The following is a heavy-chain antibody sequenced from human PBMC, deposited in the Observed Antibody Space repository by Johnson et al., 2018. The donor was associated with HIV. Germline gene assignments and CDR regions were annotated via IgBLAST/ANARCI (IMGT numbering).Heavy chain of an antibody. CDR2: ISYDGSNK. J-gene: IGHJ3*02. D-gene: IGHD7-27*01. V-gene: IGHV3-30*04. CDR1: GFTFSSYA. CDR3: AKVPNWGVDAFDI. Sequence: QVQLVESGGGVVQPGRSLRLSCGASGFTFSSYAMHWVRQAPGKGLEWVAVISYDGSNKYYADSVKGRFTISRDNSKNTLYLQMNSLRAEDTAVYYCAKVPNWGVDAFDIWGQGTMVTVSS.